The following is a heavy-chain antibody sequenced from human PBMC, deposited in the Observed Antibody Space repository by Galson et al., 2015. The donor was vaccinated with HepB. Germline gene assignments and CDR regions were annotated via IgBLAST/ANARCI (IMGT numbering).Heavy chain of an antibody. Sequence: SLRLSCAASGFTFSSYGMHWVRQAPGKGLEWVAFIRYDGSNKYYVGSVKGRFTISRDNAKNSLYLQMNSLTVEDTAVYYCARGITTDYWGQGTLVTVSS. CDR2: IRYDGSNK. V-gene: IGHV3-33*08. J-gene: IGHJ4*02. CDR3: ARGITTDY. CDR1: GFTFSSYG. D-gene: IGHD1-1*01.